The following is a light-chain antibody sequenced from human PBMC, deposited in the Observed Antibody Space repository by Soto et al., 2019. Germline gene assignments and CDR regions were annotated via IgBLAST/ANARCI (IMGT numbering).Light chain of an antibody. CDR1: QSLLYSNGYNY. V-gene: IGKV2-28*01. CDR3: MQALQTPIT. Sequence: DIVMTQSPLSLPVTPGEPASISCRSSQSLLYSNGYNYLDWYLQKPGQSPQLLIYLGSNRASGVPDRFSGSGSGTDFTLKISRVEAEDVGVYYCMQALQTPITFGQGTRLEIK. J-gene: IGKJ5*01. CDR2: LGS.